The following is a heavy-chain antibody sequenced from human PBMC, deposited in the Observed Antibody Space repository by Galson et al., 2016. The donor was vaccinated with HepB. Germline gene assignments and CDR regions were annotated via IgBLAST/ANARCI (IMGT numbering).Heavy chain of an antibody. CDR1: GGSFSGYN. V-gene: IGHV4-34*01. D-gene: IGHD6-19*01. J-gene: IGHJ6*02. Sequence: ETLSLTCAVYGGSFSGYNWTWIRQPPGKGLEWIGEIHHSGSTIYNPPLKSRVTISVDTSKNQLSLRLRSVTAADTAMYYCARPRSGPVGGNYYMDVWGQGTPFTIAS. CDR2: IHHSGST. CDR3: ARPRSGPVGGNYYMDV.